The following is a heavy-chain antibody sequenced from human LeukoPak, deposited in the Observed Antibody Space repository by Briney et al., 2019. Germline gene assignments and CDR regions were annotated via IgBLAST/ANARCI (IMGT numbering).Heavy chain of an antibody. J-gene: IGHJ6*03. CDR3: ARPIGYCCSTSCYYGYMDV. CDR1: GGSISSSSYY. V-gene: IGHV4-39*01. CDR2: IYYSGST. D-gene: IGHD2-2*01. Sequence: SETLSLTCTVSGGSISSSSYYWGWIRQPPGKGVEWIGSIYYSGSTYYNPSLKSRVTISVDTSKNQFSLKLSSVTAADTAVYYCARPIGYCCSTSCYYGYMDVWGKGTTLTVSS.